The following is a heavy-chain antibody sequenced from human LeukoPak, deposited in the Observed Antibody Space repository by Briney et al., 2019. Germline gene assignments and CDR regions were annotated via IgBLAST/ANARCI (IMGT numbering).Heavy chain of an antibody. D-gene: IGHD2-2*01. J-gene: IGHJ4*02. CDR1: GGSFSSSY. CDR2: INHSGST. CDR3: ARQVVVVPAAKGYFDY. Sequence: PSETLSLTCAVYGGSFSSSYWSWIRQPPGKGLEWIGEINHSGSTNYNPSLKSRVTISVDTSKNQFSLKLSSVTAADTAVYYCARQVVVVPAAKGYFDYWGQGTLVTVSS. V-gene: IGHV4-34*01.